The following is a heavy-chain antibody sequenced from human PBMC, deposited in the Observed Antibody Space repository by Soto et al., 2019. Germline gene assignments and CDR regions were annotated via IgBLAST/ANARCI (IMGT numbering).Heavy chain of an antibody. D-gene: IGHD2-21*01. CDR1: GYTYACYY. J-gene: IGHJ6*02. Sequence: AEVSCKASGYTYACYYVYCVREANGQGLEWMGWINPETGGTSYAQKFQGRVTLSRDTSINTAYLELSSLRFDDAAVYFCARERFQVISDGMDCWGQGTSVTISS. CDR2: INPETGGT. V-gene: IGHV1-2*02. CDR3: ARERFQVISDGMDC.